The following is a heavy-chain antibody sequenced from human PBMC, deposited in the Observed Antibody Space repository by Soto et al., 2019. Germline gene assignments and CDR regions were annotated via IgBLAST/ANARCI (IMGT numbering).Heavy chain of an antibody. J-gene: IGHJ6*02. CDR2: MNPNSGNT. CDR1: GYTFTNYG. CDR3: ARGVGDSITIFGVVTYDYYYYGMAV. D-gene: IGHD3-3*01. Sequence: GASVKVSCKASGYTFTNYGISWVRQATGQGLEWMGWMNPNSGNTGYAQKFQGRVTMTRNTSISTAYMELSSLRSEDTAVYYCARGVGDSITIFGVVTYDYYYYGMAVWGQGTTVTVSS. V-gene: IGHV1-8*02.